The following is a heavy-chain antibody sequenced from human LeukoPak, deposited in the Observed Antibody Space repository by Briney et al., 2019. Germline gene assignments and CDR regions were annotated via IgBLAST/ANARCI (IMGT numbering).Heavy chain of an antibody. CDR2: IYSSGTT. D-gene: IGHD3-10*01. V-gene: IGHV4-4*07. J-gene: IGHJ5*02. CDR1: SFTVSCFH. CDR3: ARDSGTTGEVKFDP. Sequence: ASETLSLTCTGSSFTVSCFHLSWLRQAPGQGLEWIGSIYSSGTTYNPSLQDRVTMTADTSRNHVSLTLNSVTAADTAVYYCARDSGTTGEVKFDPWGQGTLVTVSS.